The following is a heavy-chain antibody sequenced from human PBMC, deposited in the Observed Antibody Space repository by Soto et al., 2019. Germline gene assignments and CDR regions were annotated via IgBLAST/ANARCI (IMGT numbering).Heavy chain of an antibody. V-gene: IGHV3-74*01. CDR3: ARDLGYCSSTSCPEGSWFDP. J-gene: IGHJ5*02. CDR1: GFTFRSYW. CDR2: INSDGSST. Sequence: LRLSCAASGFTFRSYWMHWVRQAPGKGLVWVSRINSDGSSTSYADSVKGRFTISRDNAKNTLYLQMNSLRAEDTAVYYCARDLGYCSSTSCPEGSWFDPCGQGTLVTVSS. D-gene: IGHD2-2*01.